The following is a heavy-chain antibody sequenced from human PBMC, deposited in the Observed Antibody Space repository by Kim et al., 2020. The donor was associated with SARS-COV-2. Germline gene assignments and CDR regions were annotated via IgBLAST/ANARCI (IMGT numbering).Heavy chain of an antibody. CDR1: GFTFSSYG. J-gene: IGHJ4*02. CDR3: AKVTLMYEFDY. D-gene: IGHD2-8*01. V-gene: IGHV3-30*18. Sequence: GGSLRLSCAASGFTFSSYGMHWVRQAPGKGLEWVAVISYDGSNKYYADSVKGRFTISRDNSKNTLYLQMNSLRAEDTAVYYCAKVTLMYEFDYWGQGTLVTVSS. CDR2: ISYDGSNK.